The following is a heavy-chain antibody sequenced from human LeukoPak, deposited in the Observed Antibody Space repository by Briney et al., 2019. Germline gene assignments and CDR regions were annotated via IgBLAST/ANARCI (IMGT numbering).Heavy chain of an antibody. V-gene: IGHV1-69*13. CDR3: ARGYYDYVWLLGY. Sequence: SVKVSCKASGYIFTSYGISWVRQAPGQGLEWMGGIIPIFGTANYAQKFQGRVTITADESTSTAYMELSSLRSEDTAVYYCARGYYDYVWLLGYWGQGTLVTVSS. J-gene: IGHJ4*02. CDR1: GYIFTSYG. D-gene: IGHD3-16*01. CDR2: IIPIFGTA.